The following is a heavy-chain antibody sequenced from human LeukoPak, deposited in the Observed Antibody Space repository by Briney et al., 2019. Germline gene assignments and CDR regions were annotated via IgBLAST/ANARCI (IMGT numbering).Heavy chain of an antibody. CDR2: ISYDGSNK. CDR3: ARDSPAYCSGGSCFSGGMDV. V-gene: IGHV3-30-3*01. CDR1: GFNFSSYA. J-gene: IGHJ6*02. D-gene: IGHD2-15*01. Sequence: PGGSLRLSCAASGFNFSSYAMHWVRQAPGKGLEWVAVISYDGSNKYYADSVKGRFTISRDNSKNTLYLQMNSLRAEDTAVYYCARDSPAYCSGGSCFSGGMDVWGQGTTVTVSS.